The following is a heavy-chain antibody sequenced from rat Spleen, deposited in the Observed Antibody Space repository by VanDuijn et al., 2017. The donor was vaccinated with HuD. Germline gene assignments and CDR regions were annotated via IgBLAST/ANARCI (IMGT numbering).Heavy chain of an antibody. J-gene: IGHJ2*01. CDR1: GFTFSDYY. Sequence: EVQLVESNGGLVQPGRSLKLSCAASGFTFSDYYMAWVCQAPTKGLEWVATISYDGSSTYYRDSVKGRFTISRDNAKSTLYLQMDSLRSEDTATYYCARHQTTEALHFDYWGQGVMVTVSS. CDR2: ISYDGSST. CDR3: ARHQTTEALHFDY. V-gene: IGHV5-29*01. D-gene: IGHD1-11*01.